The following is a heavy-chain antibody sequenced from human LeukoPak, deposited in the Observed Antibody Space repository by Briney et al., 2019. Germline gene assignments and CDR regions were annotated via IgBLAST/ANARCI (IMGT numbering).Heavy chain of an antibody. V-gene: IGHV1-18*01. CDR2: ISAYNGNT. CDR1: GYTFTSYG. CDR3: ARAEVHYYDSLHWYFDL. Sequence: ASVKVSCKASGYTFTSYGISWVRQAPGQGLEWMGWISAYNGNTNYAQKLQGRVTMTTDTSTSTAYMELRSLRSDDTAVYYCARAEVHYYDSLHWYFDLWGRGTLVTVSS. J-gene: IGHJ2*01. D-gene: IGHD3-22*01.